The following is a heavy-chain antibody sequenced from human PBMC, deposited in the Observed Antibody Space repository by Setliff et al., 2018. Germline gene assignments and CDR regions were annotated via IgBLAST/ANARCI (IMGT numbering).Heavy chain of an antibody. V-gene: IGHV4-59*08. D-gene: IGHD3-10*01. CDR2: IDRSGNT. CDR1: GGSMTSYY. J-gene: IGHJ4*02. CDR3: ARSLGSGSYYGSRPFHSDY. Sequence: SETLSLTCTVSGGSMTSYYWTWIRQPPGEGLEWIGHIDRSGNTNFNPSLKSRVTISGDRSKNQFSLELSSVTAADTAVYYCARSLGSGSYYGSRPFHSDYWGQGILVTVSS.